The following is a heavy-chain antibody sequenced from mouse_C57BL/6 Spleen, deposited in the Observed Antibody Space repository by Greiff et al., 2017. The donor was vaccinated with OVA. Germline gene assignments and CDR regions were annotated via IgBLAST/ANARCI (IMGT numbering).Heavy chain of an antibody. CDR2: IYPGDGDT. CDR3: ARSADGYYAAY. J-gene: IGHJ3*01. Sequence: QVQLQQSGPELVKPGASVKISCKASGYAFSSSWMNWVKQRPGKGLEWIGRIYPGDGDTNYNGKFKGKATLTADKSSSTAYMQLSSLTSEDSAVYFGARSADGYYAAYWGQGTLVTVSA. V-gene: IGHV1-82*01. CDR1: GYAFSSSW. D-gene: IGHD2-3*01.